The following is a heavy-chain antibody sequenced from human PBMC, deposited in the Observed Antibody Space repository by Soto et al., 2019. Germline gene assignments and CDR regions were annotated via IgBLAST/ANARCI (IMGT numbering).Heavy chain of an antibody. V-gene: IGHV4-59*01. CDR1: GGSISSYF. Sequence: QVQLQESGPGLVKPSETLSLTCTVSGGSISSYFWSWIRQPPGKGLEWIGYIYYSGTTNYNPSLKSRVTISIDTSKNHFSLKLSSVTAADTAVYYCASSRLKEGWFDPWGQGTLVTVSS. J-gene: IGHJ5*02. CDR3: ASSRLKEGWFDP. CDR2: IYYSGTT.